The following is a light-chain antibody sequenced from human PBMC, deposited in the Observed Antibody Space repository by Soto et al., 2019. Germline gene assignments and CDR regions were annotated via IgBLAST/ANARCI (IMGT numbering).Light chain of an antibody. CDR2: EVS. J-gene: IGLJ1*01. V-gene: IGLV2-14*01. Sequence: QSAVTQPASVSGSPGQSITISCTGTSSDVGGYNYVSWYQQHPGKAPKLIIYEVSDRPSGVSKRFSGSKSGNTASLTISGLQAEDEADYYCSSYTITSTYVFGTGTKLTVL. CDR1: SSDVGGYNY. CDR3: SSYTITSTYV.